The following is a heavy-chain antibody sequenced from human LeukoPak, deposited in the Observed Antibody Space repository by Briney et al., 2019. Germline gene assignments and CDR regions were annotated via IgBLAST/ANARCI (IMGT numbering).Heavy chain of an antibody. Sequence: SETLSLTCAVSGGSISSNNWWGWVRQPPGKGLEWIGEIYHSGSPNYNPSLKSRVTISVDKSRNHFSLNLSSVTAADTAVYYCARGNKAIVLMVYANGMDVWGQGTTVTVSS. CDR1: GGSISSNNW. J-gene: IGHJ6*02. CDR3: ARGNKAIVLMVYANGMDV. V-gene: IGHV4-4*02. D-gene: IGHD2-8*01. CDR2: IYHSGSP.